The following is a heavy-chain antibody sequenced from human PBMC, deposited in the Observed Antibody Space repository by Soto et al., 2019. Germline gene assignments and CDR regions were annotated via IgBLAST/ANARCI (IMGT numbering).Heavy chain of an antibody. CDR1: RVAFSKFI. J-gene: IGHJ6*02. D-gene: IGHD6-19*01. V-gene: IGHV1-69*01. CDR2: IIPIFGTA. CDR3: AKVRYSSPMGYYYGRDV. Sequence: QAQLEQSGGEVKKPGSSVKVSCKASRVAFSKFIVTWVRQDPGLGLEWVGGIIPIFGTANYAQTFQGRVTITADECTSTSYMEVNNLRSEDTAVYYCAKVRYSSPMGYYYGRDVWGQGPKGTVAS.